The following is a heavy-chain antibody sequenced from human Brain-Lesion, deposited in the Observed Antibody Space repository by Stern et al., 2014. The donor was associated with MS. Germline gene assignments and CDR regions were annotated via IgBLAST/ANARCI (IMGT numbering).Heavy chain of an antibody. CDR1: GGSISSGGYY. V-gene: IGHV4-61*02. CDR2: IFNSGST. Sequence: VQLLESGPGLVKPSQTLSLSCTVSGGSISSGGYYWSWIRQPAGKGLEWIGRIFNSGSTSYNPSLKSRVTLSIDTSKNQFSLRLNPMTAADTAVYYCARGRVVPGFQYYATDVWGQGTTVIVSS. J-gene: IGHJ6*02. D-gene: IGHD2-2*01. CDR3: ARGRVVPGFQYYATDV.